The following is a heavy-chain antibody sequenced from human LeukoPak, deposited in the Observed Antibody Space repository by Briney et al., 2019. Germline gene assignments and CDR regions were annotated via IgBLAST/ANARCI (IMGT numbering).Heavy chain of an antibody. J-gene: IGHJ4*02. Sequence: GGSLRLSCAASGFTFSSYAMSWVRQAPGKGLEWVSAISGSGGSTYYADSVKGRFTISRDKSKNTLFLQVTSLRAEDTAVYYCAKSNGVDRNGYNSDYFDYWGQGTLVTVSS. D-gene: IGHD5-24*01. CDR3: AKSNGVDRNGYNSDYFDY. CDR2: ISGSGGST. CDR1: GFTFSSYA. V-gene: IGHV3-23*01.